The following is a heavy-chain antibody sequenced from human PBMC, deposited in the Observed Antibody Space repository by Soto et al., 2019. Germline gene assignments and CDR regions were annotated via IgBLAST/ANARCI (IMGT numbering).Heavy chain of an antibody. J-gene: IGHJ4*02. Sequence: GGSLRLSCAASGFTFSSYAMSWVRQAPGKGLEWVSAISGSGGSTYYADSVKGRFTISRDNSKNTLYLQMNSLRAEDTAVHYCAKTPTVTTIFLLDYWGQGTLVTVSS. V-gene: IGHV3-23*01. CDR3: AKTPTVTTIFLLDY. CDR2: ISGSGGST. CDR1: GFTFSSYA. D-gene: IGHD4-17*01.